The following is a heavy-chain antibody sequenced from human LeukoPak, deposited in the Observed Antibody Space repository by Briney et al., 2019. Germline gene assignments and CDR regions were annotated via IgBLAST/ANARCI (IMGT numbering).Heavy chain of an antibody. V-gene: IGHV4-4*07. CDR3: ARSMVVVVAATGYGMDV. J-gene: IGHJ6*02. CDR1: GGSISSYY. D-gene: IGHD2-15*01. Sequence: SETLSLTCTVSGGSISSYYWSRIRQPAGKGLEWIGRIYTSGSTNYNPSLKSRVTMSVDTSKNQFSLKLSSVTAADTAVYYCARSMVVVVAATGYGMDVWGQGTTVTVSS. CDR2: IYTSGST.